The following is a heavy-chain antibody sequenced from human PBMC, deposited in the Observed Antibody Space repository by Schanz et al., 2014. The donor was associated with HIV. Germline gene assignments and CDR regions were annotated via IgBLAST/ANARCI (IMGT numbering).Heavy chain of an antibody. CDR2: IKEDGIEK. Sequence: EVQLLESGGGLEQPGGSLRLSCAASGFTFSSYWMTWVRQAPGKGLEWVANIKEDGIEKYYVDSVKGRFTISRDNAKNSLYLNMYSLRAEDTAVYYCAKVVRFAMVTAPYYFDSWGQGTLVTVSS. V-gene: IGHV3-7*03. CDR1: GFTFSSYW. J-gene: IGHJ4*02. CDR3: AKVVRFAMVTAPYYFDS. D-gene: IGHD2-15*01.